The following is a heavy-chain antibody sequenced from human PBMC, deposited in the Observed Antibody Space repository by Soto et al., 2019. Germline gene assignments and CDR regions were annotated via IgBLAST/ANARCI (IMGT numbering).Heavy chain of an antibody. Sequence: GGSLRLSCAASGFTFSSYWMHWVRQAPGKGLVWVSRINSDGSSTSYADSVKGRFTISRDNAKNTLYLQMNSLRAEDTAVYYCARVTVFGVVPLWFDPWGQGTLVTVSS. CDR1: GFTFSSYW. CDR2: INSDGSST. J-gene: IGHJ5*02. V-gene: IGHV3-74*01. D-gene: IGHD3-3*01. CDR3: ARVTVFGVVPLWFDP.